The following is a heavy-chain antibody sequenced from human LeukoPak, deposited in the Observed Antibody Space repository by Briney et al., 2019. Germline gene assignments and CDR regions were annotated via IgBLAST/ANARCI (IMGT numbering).Heavy chain of an antibody. D-gene: IGHD3-9*01. Sequence: SETLSLTCTVSGGSISSYYWSWIRQPPGKGLEWIGYIYYSGSTNYNPSLKSRVTISVDTSKNQFSLKLSSVTAADTAVYYCAREGDDILTGYRNGYYFDYWGQGTLVTVSS. CDR2: IYYSGST. V-gene: IGHV4-59*01. J-gene: IGHJ4*02. CDR1: GGSISSYY. CDR3: AREGDDILTGYRNGYYFDY.